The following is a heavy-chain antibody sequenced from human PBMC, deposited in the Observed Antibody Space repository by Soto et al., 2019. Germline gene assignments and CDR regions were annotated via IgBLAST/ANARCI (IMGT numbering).Heavy chain of an antibody. CDR2: ISGYNGNT. CDR1: GYTFSGYS. CDR3: ARDVLCGGAPACPDMDV. D-gene: IGHD3-10*02. J-gene: IGHJ6*02. Sequence: QVVLEQSGGEVKKPGASVKVSCKASGYTFSGYSITWVRQAPAQGLEWMGRISGYNGNTNYARTLRGRLTLTTDTSTSTAYMELRSLTSDDTAVYYCARDVLCGGAPACPDMDVWGQGTTVSVSS. V-gene: IGHV1-18*04.